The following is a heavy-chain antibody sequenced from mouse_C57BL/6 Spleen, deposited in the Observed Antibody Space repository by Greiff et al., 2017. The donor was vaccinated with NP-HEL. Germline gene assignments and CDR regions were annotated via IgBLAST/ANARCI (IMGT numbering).Heavy chain of an antibody. D-gene: IGHD2-4*01. CDR1: GYTFTSYW. CDR3: ARYYYDYDGAMDY. Sequence: VQLQQPGAELVRPGTSVKLSCKASGYTFTSYWMHWVKQRPGQGLEWIGVIDPSDSYTNYNPTFKGKATLTVDPSSSTAYMQLSSLTSEDSAVYYCARYYYDYDGAMDYWGQGTSVTVSS. CDR2: IDPSDSYT. V-gene: IGHV1-59*01. J-gene: IGHJ4*01.